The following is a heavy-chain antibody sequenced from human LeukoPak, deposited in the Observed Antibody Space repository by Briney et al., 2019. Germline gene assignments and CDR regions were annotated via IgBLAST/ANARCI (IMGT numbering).Heavy chain of an antibody. J-gene: IGHJ4*02. D-gene: IGHD5-12*01. CDR3: ARGHSRGYSGYDPSYYFDY. V-gene: IGHV3-7*01. CDR1: GFTFSSFW. CDR2: IKQDGSEK. Sequence: PGGSLRLSCAASGFTFSSFWMSWVRQAPGKGLEWVANIKQDGSEKYYVDSVKGRFTISRDNAKNSLYLQMNSLRAEDTAVYYCARGHSRGYSGYDPSYYFDYWGQGTLVTVSS.